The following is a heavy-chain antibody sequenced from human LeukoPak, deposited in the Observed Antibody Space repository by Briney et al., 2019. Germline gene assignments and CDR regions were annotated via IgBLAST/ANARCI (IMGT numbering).Heavy chain of an antibody. J-gene: IGHJ4*02. Sequence: SETLSLTCDVSGGPFRAFYWSWIRQPPGKGLEWIGEINHSGGTNYSPSLKSRVTISVDTSKNQFSLKVKSVTAADTAVYYCARGVTVGTGEPAYWGQGTLVTVSS. V-gene: IGHV4-34*01. D-gene: IGHD3-10*01. CDR1: GGPFRAFY. CDR2: INHSGGT. CDR3: ARGVTVGTGEPAY.